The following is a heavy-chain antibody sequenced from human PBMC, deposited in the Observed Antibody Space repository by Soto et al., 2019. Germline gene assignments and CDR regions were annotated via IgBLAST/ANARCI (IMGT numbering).Heavy chain of an antibody. CDR3: ARERLNSGWYGFDY. Sequence: QVQLVQSGGEVKKPGASVKVSCKTSGYTFANYDFSWVRQAPGQGLEWMGWVSNKNGVTSYAENFRDRVTITTDTSTNTVYMELRRLTSADTAGYFCARERLNSGWYGFDYWGQGTQVIVSS. J-gene: IGHJ4*02. CDR1: GYTFANYD. V-gene: IGHV1-18*04. CDR2: VSNKNGVT. D-gene: IGHD6-19*01.